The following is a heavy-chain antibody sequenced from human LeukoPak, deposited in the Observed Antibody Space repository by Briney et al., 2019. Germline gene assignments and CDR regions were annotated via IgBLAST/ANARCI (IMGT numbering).Heavy chain of an antibody. CDR2: IYYTGNT. J-gene: IGHJ4*02. V-gene: IGHV4-39*07. CDR1: GVSISSSYSY. CDR3: ARDLIVPDAMTGSGSYSTDY. D-gene: IGHD3-10*01. Sequence: SETLSLTCTVSGVSISSSYSYWGWIRQPPGMGLEWIGSIYYTGNTYYNASLKSQVSISIDTSKNQFSLKLSSVTAADTAVYYCARDLIVPDAMTGSGSYSTDYWGQGTLATVSS.